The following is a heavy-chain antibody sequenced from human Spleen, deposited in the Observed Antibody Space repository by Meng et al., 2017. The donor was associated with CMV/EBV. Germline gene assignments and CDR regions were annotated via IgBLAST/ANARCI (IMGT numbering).Heavy chain of an antibody. CDR1: GYTFTSYW. V-gene: IGHV5-51*01. D-gene: IGHD3-22*01. CDR2: IYPGDSDT. J-gene: IGHJ4*02. CDR3: ARQYYDSNGYYYQDH. Sequence: GESLKISCEGSGYTFTSYWISWVRQMPGKGLEWMGIIYPGDSDTTYSPSFQGQVTISADKSISTAYLQWSSLKASDTAMYYCARQYYDSNGYYYQDHWGQGTLVTVSS.